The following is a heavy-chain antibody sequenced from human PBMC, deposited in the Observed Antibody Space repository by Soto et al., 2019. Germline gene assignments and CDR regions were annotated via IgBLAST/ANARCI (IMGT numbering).Heavy chain of an antibody. V-gene: IGHV3-48*03. CDR2: ISSSGSTI. CDR3: ARVLNSGYDRWYFDL. D-gene: IGHD5-12*01. Sequence: GGSLRLCCAASGFTFSSYEMNWVRQAPGKGLEWVSYISSSGSTIYYADSVKGRFTISRDNAKNSLYLQMNSLRAEDTAVYYCARVLNSGYDRWYFDLWGRGTLVTVSS. CDR1: GFTFSSYE. J-gene: IGHJ2*01.